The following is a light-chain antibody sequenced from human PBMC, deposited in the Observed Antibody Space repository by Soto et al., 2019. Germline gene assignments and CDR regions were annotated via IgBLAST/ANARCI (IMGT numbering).Light chain of an antibody. CDR1: SSDVGGYNY. CDR3: SAYTSSSTWV. Sequence: QSALTQPASVSGSPGQSITISCTGTSSDVGGYNYVSWYQQHPGKAPKLMIYEVSNRPSGVSNRFSGSKSGNTAFLTISGLQTDDEADYYCSAYTSSSTWVFGGGTKLTVL. CDR2: EVS. J-gene: IGLJ2*01. V-gene: IGLV2-14*01.